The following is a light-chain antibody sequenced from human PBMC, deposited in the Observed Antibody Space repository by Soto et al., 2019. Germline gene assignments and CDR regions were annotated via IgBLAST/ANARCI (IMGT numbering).Light chain of an antibody. CDR3: HQYKNWPPFT. J-gene: IGKJ3*01. CDR2: GVS. V-gene: IGKV3-15*01. Sequence: EILMTQSPATLSVSPGERATLSCRASQSVSSNLAWYQQKPGQAPRLLIYGVSSRATGVPARFSGSGSGTEFTLTISSLQSEDFAVYYCHQYKNWPPFTFGPGTKVDIK. CDR1: QSVSSN.